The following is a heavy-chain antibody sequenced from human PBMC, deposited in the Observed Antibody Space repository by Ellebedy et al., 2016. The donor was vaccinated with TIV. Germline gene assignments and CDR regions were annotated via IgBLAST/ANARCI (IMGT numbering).Heavy chain of an antibody. CDR1: GGSISSSSYF. V-gene: IGHV4-39*07. CDR3: VRGSRVEKWFDP. D-gene: IGHD2-15*01. CDR2: IFYSGTT. Sequence: MPGGSLRLSCTISGGSISSSSYFWGGSRQPPGKGLEWIGSIFYSGTTYYNPSLKSRVTISVDTSKKQFSLKLNSVTAADTARYYFVRGSRVEKWFDPWGQGTLVTVSS. J-gene: IGHJ5*02.